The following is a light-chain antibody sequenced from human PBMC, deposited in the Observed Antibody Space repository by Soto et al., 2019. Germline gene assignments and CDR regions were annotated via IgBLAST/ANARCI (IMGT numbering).Light chain of an antibody. CDR3: SSDAGSVV. Sequence: QSALTQPPSASGSPGQSVTISCTGTSSDVGGYNYVSWYQQHPGKAPKLMIYEVSKRPSGVPDRFSGSKTGNTASLTVSGVQAEDEADYYCSSDAGSVVFGRGTKLTVL. CDR2: EVS. V-gene: IGLV2-8*01. J-gene: IGLJ2*01. CDR1: SSDVGGYNY.